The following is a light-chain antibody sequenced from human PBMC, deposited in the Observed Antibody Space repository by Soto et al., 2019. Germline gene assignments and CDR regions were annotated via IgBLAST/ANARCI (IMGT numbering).Light chain of an antibody. V-gene: IGLV7-46*01. CDR2: DTS. CDR3: ILSYRGAWV. J-gene: IGLJ3*02. Sequence: QAVVTQEPSLTVSPGGTVTLTCGSNTGAVTNGHYPYWLQQKPGQAPRTLIYDTSNKHSWTPARFSGSLLGATAALTLSGAQHEDEDDYYSILSYRGAWVFGGGTKLTVL. CDR1: TGAVTNGHY.